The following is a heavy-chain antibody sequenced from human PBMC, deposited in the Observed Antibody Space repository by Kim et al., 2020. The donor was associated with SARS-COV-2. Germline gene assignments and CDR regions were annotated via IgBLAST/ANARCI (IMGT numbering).Heavy chain of an antibody. J-gene: IGHJ4*02. Sequence: GGSLRLSCAASGFTFSSYGMHWVRQAPGKGLEWVAVISYDGSNKYYADSVKGRFTISRDNSKNTLYLQMNSLRAEDTAVYYCASRYDIFTGYPNPPFDYWGQGTLVTVSS. CDR2: ISYDGSNK. CDR1: GFTFSSYG. CDR3: ASRYDIFTGYPNPPFDY. D-gene: IGHD3-9*01. V-gene: IGHV3-33*05.